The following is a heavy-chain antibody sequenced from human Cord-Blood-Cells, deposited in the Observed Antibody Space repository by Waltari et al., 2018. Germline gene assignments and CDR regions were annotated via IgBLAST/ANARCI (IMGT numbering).Heavy chain of an antibody. CDR2: MSTDAATT. CDR1: GYTFTSYA. J-gene: IGHJ4*02. V-gene: IGHV7-4-1*02. D-gene: IGHD3-10*01. Sequence: QVQLVQSGSELKKPGASVKVSCKASGYTFTSYAMNGGRQAPGQGLEWMGWMSTDAATTACPQGFTGRFVFSLDTSVSTAYLQISSLKAEDTAVYYWASQFSSRGSGSYYNDYWGQGTLVTVSS. CDR3: ASQFSSRGSGSYYNDY.